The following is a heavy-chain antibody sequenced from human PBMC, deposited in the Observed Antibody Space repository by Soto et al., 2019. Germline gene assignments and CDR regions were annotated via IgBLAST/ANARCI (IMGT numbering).Heavy chain of an antibody. D-gene: IGHD2-15*01. J-gene: IGHJ4*02. CDR1: GDSVTSHY. Sequence: SETLSLTCSFSGDSVTSHYLTWIRQSPEKGLEWIGYMHYTGFSHYNPSLKSRLTISVDRSKNQFSLKLSSVTAADTAVYYCAPSLCSGDTCYFDYWRQGTLVTVSS. CDR3: APSLCSGDTCYFDY. V-gene: IGHV4-59*08. CDR2: MHYTGFS.